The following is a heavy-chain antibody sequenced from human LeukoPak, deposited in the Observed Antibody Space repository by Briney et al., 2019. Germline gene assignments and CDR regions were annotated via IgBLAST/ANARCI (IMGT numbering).Heavy chain of an antibody. CDR2: IYYSGST. CDR1: GGSISSSSYY. V-gene: IGHV4-39*01. J-gene: IGHJ5*02. CDR3: ASRLGVRFLEWLFPSRDNWFDP. Sequence: SETLSLTCTVSGGSISSSSYYWGWIRQPPGKGLEWIGSIYYSGSTYYNPSLKSRVTISVDTSKNQFSLKLSSVTAADTAVYYCASRLGVRFLEWLFPSRDNWFDPWGQGTLVTVSS. D-gene: IGHD3-3*01.